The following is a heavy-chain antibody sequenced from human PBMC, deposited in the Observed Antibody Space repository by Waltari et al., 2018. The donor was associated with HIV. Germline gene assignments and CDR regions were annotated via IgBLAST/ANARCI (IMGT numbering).Heavy chain of an antibody. CDR1: GFTFSSYA. D-gene: IGHD3-9*01. J-gene: IGHJ4*02. CDR3: ARARNRIDWTYFDY. Sequence: QVQLVESGGGVVQPGRSLRLSCAASGFTFSSYAIHWVRQAPGKGLEWVAVISYDGSNKYYADSLKGRFTISRDNSKNTLYLQMNSLRAEDTAFYYCARARNRIDWTYFDYWGQGTLVTVSS. V-gene: IGHV3-30*04. CDR2: ISYDGSNK.